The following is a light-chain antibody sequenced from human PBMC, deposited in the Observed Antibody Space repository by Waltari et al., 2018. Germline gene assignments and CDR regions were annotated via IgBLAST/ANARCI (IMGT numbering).Light chain of an antibody. V-gene: IGKV1-39*01. CDR1: QNLNVY. CDR3: QQTFLTPPWT. J-gene: IGKJ1*01. CDR2: AAS. Sequence: DIQMTQSPSSLSASVGDRVTITCRASQNLNVYLNWYQQKPGTAPKLLIHAASTLQGGVPARCSGRGSGTHFTLTIRRLQPEDLATYYCQQTFLTPPWTFGQGTKVEV.